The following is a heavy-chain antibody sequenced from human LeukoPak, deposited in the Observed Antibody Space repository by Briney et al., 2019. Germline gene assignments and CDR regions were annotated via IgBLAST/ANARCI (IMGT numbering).Heavy chain of an antibody. D-gene: IGHD5-18*01. CDR2: MNPNSGNT. V-gene: IGHV1-8*03. J-gene: IGHJ6*03. Sequence: GASVKVSCKASGYTFTSYDTNWVRQATGQGLERMGWMNPNSGNTGYAQKFQGRVTITRNTSISTAYMELSSLRSEDTAVYYCARGLRVRGPSKEYSYGRKYYYYYMDVWGKGTTVTVSS. CDR1: GYTFTSYD. CDR3: ARGLRVRGPSKEYSYGRKYYYYYMDV.